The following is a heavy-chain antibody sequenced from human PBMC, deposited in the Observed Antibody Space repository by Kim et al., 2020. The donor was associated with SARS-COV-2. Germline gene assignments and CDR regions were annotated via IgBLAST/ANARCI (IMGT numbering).Heavy chain of an antibody. CDR2: IWYDGSNK. Sequence: GGSLRLSCAASGFTFSSYGMHWVRQAPGKGLEWVAVIWYDGSNKYYADSVKGRFTISRDNSKNTLYLQMNSLRAEDTAVYYCAGEYYYDSSGYYLWGQGTLVTVSS. V-gene: IGHV3-33*01. D-gene: IGHD3-22*01. CDR1: GFTFSSYG. CDR3: AGEYYYDSSGYYL. J-gene: IGHJ5*02.